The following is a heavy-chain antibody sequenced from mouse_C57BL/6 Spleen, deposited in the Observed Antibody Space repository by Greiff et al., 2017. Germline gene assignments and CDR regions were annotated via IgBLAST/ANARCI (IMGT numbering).Heavy chain of an antibody. V-gene: IGHV1-80*01. Sequence: QVQLQQSGAELVMPGASVKISCKASGYAFSSYWMNWVKQRPGQGLEWIGQIYPGDGDTNYNGKFKGKATLTADKSSSTAYMQLSSLTSEDSAVYVCAREGYDYDEGYFDYWGQGTTLTVSS. CDR1: GYAFSSYW. CDR2: IYPGDGDT. CDR3: AREGYDYDEGYFDY. D-gene: IGHD2-4*01. J-gene: IGHJ2*01.